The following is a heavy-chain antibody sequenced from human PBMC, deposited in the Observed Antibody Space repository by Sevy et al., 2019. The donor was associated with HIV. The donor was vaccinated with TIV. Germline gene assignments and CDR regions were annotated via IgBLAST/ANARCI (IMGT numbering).Heavy chain of an antibody. CDR2: IYPGDSDT. V-gene: IGHV5-51*01. CDR1: GYSFTSYW. Sequence: GESLKISYKGSGYSFTSYWIGWVRQMPGKGLEWMGIIYPGDSDTRYSPSFQGQVTISADKSISTAYLQWSSLKASDTAMYYCARLPTESHDAFDIWGQGTMVTVSS. J-gene: IGHJ3*02. CDR3: ARLPTESHDAFDI.